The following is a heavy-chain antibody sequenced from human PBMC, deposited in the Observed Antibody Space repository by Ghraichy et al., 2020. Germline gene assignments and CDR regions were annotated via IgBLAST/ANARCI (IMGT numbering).Heavy chain of an antibody. CDR1: GYTFTDYY. D-gene: IGHD6-19*01. Sequence: ASVKVSCKASGYTFTDYYIHWVRQAPGQGLAWMGWVHPNSGGTNFAQKFQGSVTMARDTSISTAYMELSGLRSDDTALYYCARGGYSSGWYDELGAFDIWGQGTMVTVSS. CDR3: ARGGYSSGWYDELGAFDI. CDR2: VHPNSGGT. J-gene: IGHJ3*02. V-gene: IGHV1-2*02.